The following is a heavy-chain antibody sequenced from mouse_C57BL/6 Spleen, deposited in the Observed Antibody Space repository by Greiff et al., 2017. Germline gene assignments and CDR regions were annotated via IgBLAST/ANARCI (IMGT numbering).Heavy chain of an antibody. CDR1: GFTFNTYA. CDR3: VRDTVNYYGSSYWYFDV. CDR2: IRSKSSNYAT. D-gene: IGHD1-1*01. J-gene: IGHJ1*03. Sequence: EVQRVESGGGLVQPKGSLKLSCAASGFTFNTYAMHWVRQAPGKGLEWVARIRSKSSNYATYYADSVKDRFTISRDDSQSMLYLQMNNLKTEDTAMYYCVRDTVNYYGSSYWYFDVWGTGTTVTVSS. V-gene: IGHV10-3*01.